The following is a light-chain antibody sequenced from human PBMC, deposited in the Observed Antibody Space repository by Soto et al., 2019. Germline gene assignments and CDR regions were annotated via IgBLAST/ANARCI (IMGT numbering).Light chain of an antibody. Sequence: EIVLTQSPGNLSLSPGERATLSCRASQSVSSTYLAWYQQKPGQAPRLLIYGASSRATGIPDRFSGSGSGTDFTLAISRLEPEDVAVYYCQQYGSSPWTFGQGTKVEIK. CDR3: QQYGSSPWT. CDR1: QSVSSTY. V-gene: IGKV3-20*01. J-gene: IGKJ1*01. CDR2: GAS.